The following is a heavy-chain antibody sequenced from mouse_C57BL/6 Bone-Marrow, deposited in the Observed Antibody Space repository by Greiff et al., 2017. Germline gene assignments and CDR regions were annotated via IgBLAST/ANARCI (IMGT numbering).Heavy chain of an antibody. CDR1: GYTFTSYW. D-gene: IGHD4-1*01. CDR2: IYPGSGST. V-gene: IGHV1-55*01. J-gene: IGHJ2*01. Sequence: QVQLQQPGAELVKPGASVKMSCKASGYTFTSYWITWVKQRPGQGLEWIGDIYPGSGSTNYNEKFKGKATLTVDTSSSTAYMQLSSLTSEVYAFAYCARAGTSDDWGQGTTLTVSS. CDR3: ARAGTSDD.